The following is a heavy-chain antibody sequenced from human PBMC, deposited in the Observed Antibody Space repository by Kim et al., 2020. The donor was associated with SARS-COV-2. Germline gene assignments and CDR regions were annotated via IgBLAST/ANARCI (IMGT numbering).Heavy chain of an antibody. Sequence: YAQKFQVRVTMTEDTSTDTAYMELSSLRSEDTAVYYCAYYDSSAHDAFDIWGQGTMVTVSS. D-gene: IGHD3-22*01. CDR3: AYYDSSAHDAFDI. J-gene: IGHJ3*02. V-gene: IGHV1-24*01.